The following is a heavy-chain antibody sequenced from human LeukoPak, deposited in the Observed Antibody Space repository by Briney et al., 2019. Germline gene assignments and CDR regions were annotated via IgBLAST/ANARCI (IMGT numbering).Heavy chain of an antibody. V-gene: IGHV5-51*01. CDR2: IYPGGSDT. CDR1: GYSFATYW. CDR3: ARGKSYDSSGYYSN. Sequence: PGESLRISCKASGYSFATYWIGWVRQMPGKGLEWMGIIYPGGSDTRYSPSFQGHVTISADKSISTAYLQWSSLKASDTAMYYCARGKSYDSSGYYSNWGQGTPVTVSS. D-gene: IGHD3-22*01. J-gene: IGHJ4*02.